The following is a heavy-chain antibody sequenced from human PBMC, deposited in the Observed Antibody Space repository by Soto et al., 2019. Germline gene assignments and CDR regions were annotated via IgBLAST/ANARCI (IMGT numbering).Heavy chain of an antibody. CDR2: ISGSGGST. V-gene: IGHV3-23*01. CDR3: AKDPPYIVVVPAAISHDY. CDR1: GFTFSSYA. J-gene: IGHJ4*02. D-gene: IGHD2-2*02. Sequence: GGSLRLSCAASGFTFSSYAMSWVRQAPGKGLEWVSGISGSGGSTYYADSVKGRFTISRDNSKNTLYLQMNSLRAEDTAVYYCAKDPPYIVVVPAAISHDYWGQGTLVTVSS.